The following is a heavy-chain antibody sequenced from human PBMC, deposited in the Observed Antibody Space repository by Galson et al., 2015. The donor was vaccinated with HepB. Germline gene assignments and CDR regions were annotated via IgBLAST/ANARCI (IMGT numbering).Heavy chain of an antibody. CDR2: VNGNGGST. V-gene: IGHV3-23*01. CDR1: GFTFSIYA. Sequence: SLRLSCAASGFTFSIYAMAWVRQAPGKGLEWVSSVNGNGGSTYYSDSVKGRFLISRDNSKNTVSLQMNSLRGEDTAIYYCARGDGGRYYFPDYSVQGSLCAVSA. D-gene: IGHD1-26*01. CDR3: ARGDGGRYYFPDY. J-gene: IGHJ4*02.